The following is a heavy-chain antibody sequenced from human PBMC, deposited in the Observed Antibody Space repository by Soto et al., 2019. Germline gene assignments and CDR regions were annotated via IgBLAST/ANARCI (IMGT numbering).Heavy chain of an antibody. J-gene: IGHJ5*02. Sequence: GGSLRLSCATSGFTFRSYTMNWVRQAPGKGLEWVSGITTSGSSTYYADSVKGRFTISRDNAQNTLYLQMNSLRAADTAIYYCAKDTLFYRSNWYPNWFGPWGQGTLVTVSS. CDR2: ITTSGSST. V-gene: IGHV3-23*01. CDR3: AKDTLFYRSNWYPNWFGP. D-gene: IGHD6-13*01. CDR1: GFTFRSYT.